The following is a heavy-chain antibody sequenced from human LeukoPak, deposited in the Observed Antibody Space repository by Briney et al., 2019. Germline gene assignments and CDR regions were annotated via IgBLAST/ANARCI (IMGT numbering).Heavy chain of an antibody. V-gene: IGHV3-21*01. CDR3: ASLAGGYFFDH. CDR1: GFTFSSYS. J-gene: IGHJ4*02. Sequence: GGSLRLSCAASGFTFSSYSMNWVRQAPGKGLEWVSSISSSSSYIYYADSVKGRFTISRDNAKNSLYLQMNSLRAEDTAVYYCASLAGGYFFDHWGQGTLVTVSS. CDR2: ISSSSSYI. D-gene: IGHD1-26*01.